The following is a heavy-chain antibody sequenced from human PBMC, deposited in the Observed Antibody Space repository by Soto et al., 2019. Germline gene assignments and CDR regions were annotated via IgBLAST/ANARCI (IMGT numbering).Heavy chain of an antibody. J-gene: IGHJ6*02. D-gene: IGHD6-19*01. Sequence: QVQLVQSGGGLVQPGRSLRLSCAASGFDFSYYGLHWVRQTPGKGLEWVAFITYEGSYTDHLDSVKGRFTVSRDNANNMLYLQMDSLRPEDTAGYYCAKDVTVAGAPFYNTGLDVWGQGTTVTVSS. CDR2: ITYEGSYT. CDR1: GFDFSYYG. V-gene: IGHV3-30*18. CDR3: AKDVTVAGAPFYNTGLDV.